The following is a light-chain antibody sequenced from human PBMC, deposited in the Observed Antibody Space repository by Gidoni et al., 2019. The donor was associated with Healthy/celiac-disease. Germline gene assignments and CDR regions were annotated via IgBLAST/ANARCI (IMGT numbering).Light chain of an antibody. J-gene: IGKJ4*01. Sequence: DIQMTQSPSTLSASVGDRVTTTCRASQSISSWLAWYQQKPGKDPKILIYKASSLESGVPSRFSGSGSGTAFTLTISSLQPDDFATSYCQQYNSYPLTFGGGTKVEIK. CDR1: QSISSW. CDR3: QQYNSYPLT. CDR2: KAS. V-gene: IGKV1-5*03.